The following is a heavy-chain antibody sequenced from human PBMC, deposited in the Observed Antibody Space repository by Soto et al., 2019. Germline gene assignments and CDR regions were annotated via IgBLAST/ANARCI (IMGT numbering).Heavy chain of an antibody. CDR2: VSSGGST. D-gene: IGHD2-15*01. CDR3: AKRRGAGGHFDY. V-gene: IGHV3-23*01. Sequence: GGSLRLSCAASGFTFTSYAMGWVRQAPGKGLEWVSVVSSGGSTYYADSVTGRFTVSRDNSKNTLSLQMNSLRAEDTAVYYCAKRRGAGGHFDYWGQGALVTVSS. J-gene: IGHJ4*02. CDR1: GFTFTSYA.